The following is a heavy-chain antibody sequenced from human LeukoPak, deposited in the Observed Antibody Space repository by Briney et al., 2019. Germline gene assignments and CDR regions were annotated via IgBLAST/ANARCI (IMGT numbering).Heavy chain of an antibody. CDR3: ARELRCSSTSCPDPWFDP. J-gene: IGHJ5*02. CDR2: IYYSGST. CDR1: GGSITSDY. D-gene: IGHD2-2*01. Sequence: SETLSLTCTVSGGSITSDYWSWIRQPPGKGLEWIGYIYYSGSTNYNPSLKSRVTISVDTSKNQFSLKLSSVTAADTAVYYCARELRCSSTSCPDPWFDPWGQGTLVTVSS. V-gene: IGHV4-59*01.